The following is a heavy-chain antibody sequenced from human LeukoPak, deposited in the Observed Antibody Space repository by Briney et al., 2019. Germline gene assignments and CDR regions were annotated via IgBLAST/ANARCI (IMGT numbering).Heavy chain of an antibody. Sequence: GGSLRLSCAASGFTFSSYAMHWVRQAPGKGLEYVSAISSNGGSTYYANSVKGRFTISRDNSKNTLYLQMGSLRAEGMAVYYCARQAVAGTVGNWFDPWGQGTLVTVSS. D-gene: IGHD6-19*01. V-gene: IGHV3-64*01. J-gene: IGHJ5*02. CDR3: ARQAVAGTVGNWFDP. CDR1: GFTFSSYA. CDR2: ISSNGGST.